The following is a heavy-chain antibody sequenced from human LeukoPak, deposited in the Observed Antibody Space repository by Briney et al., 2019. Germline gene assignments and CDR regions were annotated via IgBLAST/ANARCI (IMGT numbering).Heavy chain of an antibody. D-gene: IGHD1-14*01. Sequence: ASVKVSCKASGYTFTSYGISWVRQAPGQGLEWMGWISAYNGNTNYAQKFQGRVTMTRDTSISTAYMELSRLRSDDTAVYYCAARKDSENWGQGTLVTVSS. J-gene: IGHJ4*02. V-gene: IGHV1-18*01. CDR1: GYTFTSYG. CDR2: ISAYNGNT. CDR3: AARKDSEN.